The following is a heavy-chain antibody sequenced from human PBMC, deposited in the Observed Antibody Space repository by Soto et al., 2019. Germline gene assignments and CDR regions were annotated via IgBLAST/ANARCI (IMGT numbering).Heavy chain of an antibody. J-gene: IGHJ4*02. CDR1: GFTFSSYG. V-gene: IGHV3-33*01. CDR2: IWQDGSNK. D-gene: IGHD4-17*01. Sequence: QVQLVESGGGVVQPGRSLRLSCAASGFTFSSYGMHWVRQAPGKGLERVAVIWQDGSNKYYSDSVKGHFTISRDTSKNSLYLQMSSLRAEDRAVYYCAREPTTVVTYPYFDYWGQGTLVTVPS. CDR3: AREPTTVVTYPYFDY.